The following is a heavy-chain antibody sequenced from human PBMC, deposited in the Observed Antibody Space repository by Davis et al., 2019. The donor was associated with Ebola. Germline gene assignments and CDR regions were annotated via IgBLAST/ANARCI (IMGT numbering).Heavy chain of an antibody. V-gene: IGHV3-23*01. J-gene: IGHJ4*02. CDR3: ARVQGLYDSSGYYYGLNY. CDR2: LSGSGGLS. CDR1: GYTFRIHA. D-gene: IGHD3-22*01. Sequence: GESLKISCAASGYTFRIHAMTWVRQAPGKGLEWVSALSGSGGLSYYADSVKGRLTISRDNSKNTLYLQMNSLRAEDTAVYYCARVQGLYDSSGYYYGLNYWGQGTLVTVSS.